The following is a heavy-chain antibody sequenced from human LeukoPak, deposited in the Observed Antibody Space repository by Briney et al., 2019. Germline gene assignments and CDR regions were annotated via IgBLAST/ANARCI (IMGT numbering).Heavy chain of an antibody. V-gene: IGHV3-30*18. D-gene: IGHD1-26*01. CDR1: GFTFSSYG. J-gene: IGHJ4*02. Sequence: GGSLRLSCAASGFTFSSYGMHWVRQAPGKGLEWVAVISYDGSNKYYADSVKGRFTISRDNSKNTLYLQMNSLRAEDTAVYYCAKDARNLGSPLEINYFDYWSQGTLVTVSS. CDR3: AKDARNLGSPLEINYFDY. CDR2: ISYDGSNK.